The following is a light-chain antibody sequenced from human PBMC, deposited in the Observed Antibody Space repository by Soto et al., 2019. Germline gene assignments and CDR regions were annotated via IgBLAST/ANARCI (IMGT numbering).Light chain of an antibody. CDR1: QSVSSN. Sequence: EIVMTQSPATLSVSPGERATLSCRASQSVSSNLAWYQQKPGQAPRLLIYGASTRATGIPARFSGSGSGTEFTLTISRLQSEDFAVDYCQQYKTGWTFGQGTKVEIK. CDR2: GAS. V-gene: IGKV3-15*01. CDR3: QQYKTGWT. J-gene: IGKJ1*01.